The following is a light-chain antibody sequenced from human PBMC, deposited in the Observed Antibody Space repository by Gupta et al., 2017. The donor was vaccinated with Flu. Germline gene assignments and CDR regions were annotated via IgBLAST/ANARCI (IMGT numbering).Light chain of an antibody. Sequence: ETVMTQPPATLSVSPGERATLSCRASQNISRALAWYQQKPGQAPRLLIYGASTRATGIPARCSGSGSGTEFTLTVSSLQSEDFAVYYCQQYNSWPLTFGQGTKVEIK. CDR2: GAS. CDR3: QQYNSWPLT. CDR1: QNISRA. J-gene: IGKJ1*01. V-gene: IGKV3-15*01.